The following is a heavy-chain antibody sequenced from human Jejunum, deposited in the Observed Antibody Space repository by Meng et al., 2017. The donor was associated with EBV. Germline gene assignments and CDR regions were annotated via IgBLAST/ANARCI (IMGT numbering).Heavy chain of an antibody. Sequence: QVPLVQYGSEFKKPGASVKVSCKASGYTFTSSGINWVRQAPGQGLEWMGWINTNTGYPTYAQDFTGRFVFSLDTSVSTAYLQITSLSTEDNAVYYCARVRPGGGWFDPWGQGTLVTVSS. CDR3: ARVRPGGGWFDP. CDR2: INTNTGYP. V-gene: IGHV7-4-1*02. J-gene: IGHJ5*02. CDR1: GYTFTSSG. D-gene: IGHD2-8*02.